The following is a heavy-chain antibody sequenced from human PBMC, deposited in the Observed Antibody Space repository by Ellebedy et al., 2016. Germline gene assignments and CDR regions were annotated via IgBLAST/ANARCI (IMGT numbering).Heavy chain of an antibody. CDR2: IGDSSTYI. CDR3: ARDSKGPGDRYGLTYYGMDV. V-gene: IGHV3-21*01. D-gene: IGHD5-18*01. J-gene: IGHJ6*02. Sequence: GGSLRLSCVASGFSLQEYTVNWVRQAPGKGLEWVSFIGDSSTYINYADSVKGRFTISRDNSKNYIFLQMNSLRAEDTAVYYCARDSKGPGDRYGLTYYGMDVWGQGTTVLVSS. CDR1: GFSLQEYT.